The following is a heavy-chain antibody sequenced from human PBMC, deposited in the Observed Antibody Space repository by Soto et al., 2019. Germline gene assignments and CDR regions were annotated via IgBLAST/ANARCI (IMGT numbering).Heavy chain of an antibody. CDR3: TRVLGYTFEPGKTRYYAMDV. D-gene: IGHD5-18*01. J-gene: IGHJ6*02. Sequence: QVQLVQSGAEVKKPGSSVTVSCKTSGGTFSKDAINWVRQAPGQGLEWRGLLIPVFGSPIYAQKFQGRIRITADESTSTAFMDLSSLRSEDTAVYYCTRVLGYTFEPGKTRYYAMDVWAQGTTVSVSS. CDR2: LIPVFGSP. CDR1: GGTFSKDA. V-gene: IGHV1-69*01.